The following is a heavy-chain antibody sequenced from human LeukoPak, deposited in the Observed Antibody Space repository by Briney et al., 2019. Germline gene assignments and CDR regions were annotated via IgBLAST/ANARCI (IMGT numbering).Heavy chain of an antibody. CDR1: GFTFSSYG. Sequence: GGSLRLSCAASGFTFSSYGMHWVRQAPGKGLEWVAVISYDGSNKYYADSVKGRFTISRDNSKNTLYLQMNSLRAEDTAVYYCAEAVRVDVAAARGYFDYWGQGTLVTVSS. CDR2: ISYDGSNK. J-gene: IGHJ4*02. V-gene: IGHV3-30*18. D-gene: IGHD6-13*01. CDR3: AEAVRVDVAAARGYFDY.